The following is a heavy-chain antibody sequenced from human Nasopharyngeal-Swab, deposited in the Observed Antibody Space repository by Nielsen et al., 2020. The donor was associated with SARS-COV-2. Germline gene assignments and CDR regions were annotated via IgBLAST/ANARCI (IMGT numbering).Heavy chain of an antibody. CDR2: IIPIFGTA. CDR1: GGTFSSYA. V-gene: IGHV1-69*13. J-gene: IGHJ4*02. D-gene: IGHD1-26*01. Sequence: SAKVSCKASGGTFSSYAISWVRQAPGQGLEWMGGIIPIFGTANYAQKFQGRVTITADESTSTAYMELSSLRSEDTAVYYCARERDKYSGSYNFDYWGQGTLVTVSS. CDR3: ARERDKYSGSYNFDY.